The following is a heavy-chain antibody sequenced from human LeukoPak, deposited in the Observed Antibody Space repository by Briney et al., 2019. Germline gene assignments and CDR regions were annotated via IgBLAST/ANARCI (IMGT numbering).Heavy chain of an antibody. V-gene: IGHV4-59*01. CDR2: IYYSAST. D-gene: IGHD6-13*01. Sequence: SETLSLTCTVSGGSISSSSWSWIRQPPGKGLEWIGYIYYSASTNYNPSLKSRVTISVDTSKNQFSLKLSSVTAADTAVYYCARGSDTAAGLYWGQGTLVTVSS. CDR1: GGSISSSS. CDR3: ARGSDTAAGLY. J-gene: IGHJ4*02.